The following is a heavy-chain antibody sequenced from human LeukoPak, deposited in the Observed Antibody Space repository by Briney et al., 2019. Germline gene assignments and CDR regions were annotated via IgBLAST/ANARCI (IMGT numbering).Heavy chain of an antibody. D-gene: IGHD3-22*01. CDR2: IKSKTDGGTT. Sequence: GGSLRLSCAASGFTFSNAWMSWVRQAPGKGLEWVGRIKSKTDGGTTDYAAPVKGRFTISRDDSKNTLYLQVNSLKTEDTAVYYCTTRDYYDSSGYTDYWGQGTLVTVSS. CDR1: GFTFSNAW. V-gene: IGHV3-15*01. CDR3: TTRDYYDSSGYTDY. J-gene: IGHJ4*02.